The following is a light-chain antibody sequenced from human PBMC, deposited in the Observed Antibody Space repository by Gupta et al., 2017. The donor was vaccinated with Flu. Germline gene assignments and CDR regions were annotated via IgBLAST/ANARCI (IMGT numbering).Light chain of an antibody. CDR2: AAS. CDR1: QSITTY. CDR3: QQSYSTPWT. J-gene: IGKJ1*01. Sequence: DIQMTQSPSSLSASVGDRVTITCRASQSITTYLNWYQHKPGKAPQLLVYAASSLQSGVPSRFSGSGSGTDFTLIISSLQPEDFATYFCQQSYSTPWTFGQGTKVEI. V-gene: IGKV1-39*01.